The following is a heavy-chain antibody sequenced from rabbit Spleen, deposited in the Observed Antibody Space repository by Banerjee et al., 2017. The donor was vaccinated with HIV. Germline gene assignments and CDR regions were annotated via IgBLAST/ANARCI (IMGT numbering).Heavy chain of an antibody. D-gene: IGHD8-1*01. CDR1: GVDFSNYNF. J-gene: IGHJ4*01. Sequence: LVESGGDLVQPGASLTVTCTASGVDFSNYNFMCWVRQAPGKGLEWIACVDTGSRDFSYYASWAKGRFTISKTSSTTVTLQMTSLTVADTATYFCARDGAGGSYFALWGPGTLVTVS. CDR3: ARDGAGGSYFAL. CDR2: VDTGSRDFS. V-gene: IGHV1S40*01.